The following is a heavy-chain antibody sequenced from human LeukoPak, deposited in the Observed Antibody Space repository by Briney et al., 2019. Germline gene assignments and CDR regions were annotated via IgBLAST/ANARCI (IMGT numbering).Heavy chain of an antibody. V-gene: IGHV3-21*01. CDR2: ISSSSSYI. CDR3: AREGSGYSYDLAYYFDY. J-gene: IGHJ4*02. D-gene: IGHD5-18*01. CDR1: GFTFSSYS. Sequence: GGSLRLSCAASGFTFSSYSMNWVRQAPGKGLEWVSSISSSSSYIYYADSVKGRFTISRDNAKNSLYLQMNSLRAEDTAVYYCAREGSGYSYDLAYYFDYWGQGTLVTVSS.